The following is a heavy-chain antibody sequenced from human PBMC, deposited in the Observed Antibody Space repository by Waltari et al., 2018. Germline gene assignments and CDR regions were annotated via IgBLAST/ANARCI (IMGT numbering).Heavy chain of an antibody. V-gene: IGHV4-39*01. D-gene: IGHD3-22*01. CDR2: IYYSGST. CDR1: GGSISSSSYY. J-gene: IGHJ5*02. CDR3: ARQWLLRNWFDP. Sequence: QLQLQESGPGLVKPSETLSLTCTVSGGSISSSSYYWGWIRQPPGKGLEWSGSIYYSGSTYYNPSLKSRVTISVDTSKNQFSLKLSSVTAADTAVYYCARQWLLRNWFDPWGQGTLVTVSS.